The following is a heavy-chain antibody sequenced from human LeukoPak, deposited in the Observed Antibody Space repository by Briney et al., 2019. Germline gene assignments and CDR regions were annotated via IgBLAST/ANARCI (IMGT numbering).Heavy chain of an antibody. J-gene: IGHJ6*02. CDR3: AQESGNLYGMDV. Sequence: SVKVSCKASGGTFSNYAISWVRQAPGQGLEWMGGIIPIFGTANYAQKFQGRVTITTDESTSTAYMELSSLRSEDTAVYYCAQESGNLYGMDVWGQGTTVTVSS. CDR1: GGTFSNYA. CDR2: IIPIFGTA. V-gene: IGHV1-69*05. D-gene: IGHD4-23*01.